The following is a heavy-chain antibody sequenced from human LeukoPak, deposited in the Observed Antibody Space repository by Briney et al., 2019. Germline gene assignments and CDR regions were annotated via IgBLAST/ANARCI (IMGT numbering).Heavy chain of an antibody. Sequence: SVNVSCKASGGTFSSYAISWVRQAPGQGLEWMGGIIPIFGTANYAQKFQGRVTITADKSTSTAYMELSSLRSEDTAVYYCARGELAAAGGYYYYYYMDVWGKGTTVTVSS. J-gene: IGHJ6*03. D-gene: IGHD6-13*01. V-gene: IGHV1-69*06. CDR3: ARGELAAAGGYYYYYYMDV. CDR1: GGTFSSYA. CDR2: IIPIFGTA.